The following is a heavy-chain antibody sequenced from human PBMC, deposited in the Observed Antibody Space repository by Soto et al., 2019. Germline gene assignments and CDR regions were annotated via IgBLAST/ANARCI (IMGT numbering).Heavy chain of an antibody. CDR2: INPNSGGT. CDR3: ARVPRIAAAGKGYFDY. V-gene: IGHV1-2*02. D-gene: IGHD6-13*01. Sequence: ASVKVSCKASGYTFTGYYMHWVLQAPGQGLEWMGWINPNSGGTNYAQKFQGRVTMTRDTSISTAYMELSRLRSDDTAVYYCARVPRIAAAGKGYFDYWGQGTLVTSPQ. CDR1: GYTFTGYY. J-gene: IGHJ4*02.